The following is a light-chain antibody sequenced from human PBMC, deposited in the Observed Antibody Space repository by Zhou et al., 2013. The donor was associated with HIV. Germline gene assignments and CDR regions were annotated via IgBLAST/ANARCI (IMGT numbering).Light chain of an antibody. V-gene: IGLV2-23*02. CDR2: DLS. J-gene: IGLJ2*01. CDR3: CSYVGSYTSHVI. Sequence: QSALTQPASVSGSPGQSITISCTGPSSGDHVSWYQQHPGKVPQLIIYDLSKRPSGVSSRFSGSKSGNTASLTISGLQAEDESDYYCCSYVGSYTSHVIFGGGTKLTVL. CDR1: SSGDH.